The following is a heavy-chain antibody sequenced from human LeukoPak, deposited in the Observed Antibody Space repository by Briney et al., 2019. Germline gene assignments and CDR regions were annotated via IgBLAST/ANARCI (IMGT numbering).Heavy chain of an antibody. CDR2: IYYSGST. D-gene: IGHD3-10*01. Sequence: SETLSLTCTVSGGSISSGDYYWSWIRQPPGKGLEWIGYIYYSGSTYYNPSLKSRVTISVDTSKNQFSLKLSSVTAADTAVYYCARIPGSYYNPLFPDAFDIWGQGTMDTVSS. J-gene: IGHJ3*02. CDR1: GGSISSGDYY. V-gene: IGHV4-30-4*01. CDR3: ARIPGSYYNPLFPDAFDI.